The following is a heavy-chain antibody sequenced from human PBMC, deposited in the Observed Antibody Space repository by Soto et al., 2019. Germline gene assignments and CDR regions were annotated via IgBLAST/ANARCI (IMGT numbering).Heavy chain of an antibody. Sequence: QVQLQESGPGLVKPSETLSLTCTVSGGSVSSGSYYWSWIRQPPGKGLEWIGYIYYSGSTNYNPSRKSRVTISVDTSKNQFSLKLSSVTAADTAVYYCARDREYCSGGSCYRYYYYYGMDVWGQGTTVTVSS. CDR1: GGSVSSGSYY. CDR2: IYYSGST. J-gene: IGHJ6*02. V-gene: IGHV4-61*01. D-gene: IGHD2-15*01. CDR3: ARDREYCSGGSCYRYYYYYGMDV.